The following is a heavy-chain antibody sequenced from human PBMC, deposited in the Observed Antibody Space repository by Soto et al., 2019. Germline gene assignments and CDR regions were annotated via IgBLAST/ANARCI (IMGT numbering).Heavy chain of an antibody. V-gene: IGHV4-34*01. CDR3: ARHNYDSSGYCDYYYGTDV. CDR1: GGSGGSFSGYY. CDR2: INHSGST. J-gene: IGHJ6*02. Sequence: PSETLSLTCAVYGGSGGSFSGYYWSWIRQPPGKGLEWIGEINHSGSTNYNPSLKSRVTISVDTSKNQFSLKLSSVTAADTAVYYCARHNYDSSGYCDYYYGTDVWGQGTTVTVSS. D-gene: IGHD3-22*01.